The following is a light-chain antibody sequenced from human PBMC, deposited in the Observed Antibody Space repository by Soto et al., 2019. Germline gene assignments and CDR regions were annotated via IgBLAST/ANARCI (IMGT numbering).Light chain of an antibody. V-gene: IGLV2-14*01. CDR1: SSDAGGYNY. CDR3: SSYTSSSIL. J-gene: IGLJ1*01. Sequence: QSVLTQPASVSGSPGQSITISCTGTSSDAGGYNYVSWYQQHPGKAPKLMIYAVTDRPSGVSSRFSGSKSGNTASLTISGLQAEDEADYYCSSYTSSSILFGTGTKVTVL. CDR2: AVT.